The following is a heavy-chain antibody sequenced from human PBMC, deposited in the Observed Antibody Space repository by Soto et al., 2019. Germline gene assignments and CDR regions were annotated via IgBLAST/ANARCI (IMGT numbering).Heavy chain of an antibody. Sequence: ASVKVSCKASGYTFTTYGISWVRQAPGQGLEWMGWISAYNDNTIYAQNLQGRVTMPTDTSTSTAYMEMRSLRSDDTAVYYCAREYCSGGSCYGTDYWGQGTLVTVSS. CDR1: GYTFTTYG. J-gene: IGHJ4*02. D-gene: IGHD2-15*01. CDR3: AREYCSGGSCYGTDY. CDR2: ISAYNDNT. V-gene: IGHV1-18*01.